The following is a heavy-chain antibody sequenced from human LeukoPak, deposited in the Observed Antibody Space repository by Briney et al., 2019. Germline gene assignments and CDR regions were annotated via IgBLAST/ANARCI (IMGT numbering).Heavy chain of an antibody. CDR3: ARGFGVAGTGGFYYYYMDV. D-gene: IGHD6-19*01. CDR1: GGSISSGGYY. V-gene: IGHV4-31*03. J-gene: IGHJ6*03. Sequence: SETLSLTCTVSGGSISSGGYYWSWIRQHPGKGLEWIGYIYYSGSTYYNPSLKSRVTISVDTSKNPFSLKLSSVTAADTAVYYCARGFGVAGTGGFYYYYMDVWGKGTTVTVSS. CDR2: IYYSGST.